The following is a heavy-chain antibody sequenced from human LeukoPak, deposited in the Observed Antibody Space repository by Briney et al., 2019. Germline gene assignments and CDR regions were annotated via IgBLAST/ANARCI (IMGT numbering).Heavy chain of an antibody. CDR1: GFTFSSYA. CDR2: IGGTTSII. CDR3: ARGEGAVTAVY. D-gene: IGHD2-21*02. Sequence: PGGSLRLSCAASGFTFSSYAVSWVRQAPGKGLEWVSYIGGTTSIIQYADSVKGRFTVSRDNARNSLYLQMTSLRVEDTALYYCARGEGAVTAVYWGQGTLVTVSS. J-gene: IGHJ4*02. V-gene: IGHV3-48*01.